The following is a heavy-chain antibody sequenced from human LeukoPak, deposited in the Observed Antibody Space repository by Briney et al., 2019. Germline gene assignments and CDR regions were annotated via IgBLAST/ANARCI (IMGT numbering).Heavy chain of an antibody. Sequence: PSETLSLTCTVSGGSISSGGYYWTWIRQHPGKGLEWIGYSYNSGSTYYNLSLKSRVTISVDTTKNQFSLKLSSVTAADTAVYYCARESSGGYFDYWGQGTQVTVSS. D-gene: IGHD2-15*01. CDR2: SYNSGST. CDR1: GGSISSGGYY. V-gene: IGHV4-31*03. CDR3: ARESSGGYFDY. J-gene: IGHJ4*02.